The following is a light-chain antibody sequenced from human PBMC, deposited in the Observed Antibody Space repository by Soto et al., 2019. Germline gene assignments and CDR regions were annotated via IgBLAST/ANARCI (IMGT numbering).Light chain of an antibody. Sequence: DIQMTQSPSTLSASVGDTVTVTCRASQSISSWLAWYQQKPGKAPKLLIYDASSLESGVPSRFSGSGSGTEFTLTISSLQPDDFATYYCQQLKSYPITFGQGTRLEI. CDR3: QQLKSYPIT. CDR2: DAS. V-gene: IGKV1-5*01. CDR1: QSISSW. J-gene: IGKJ5*01.